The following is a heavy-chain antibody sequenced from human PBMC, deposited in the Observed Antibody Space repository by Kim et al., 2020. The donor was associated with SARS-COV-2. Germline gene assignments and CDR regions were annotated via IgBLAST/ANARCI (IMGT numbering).Heavy chain of an antibody. V-gene: IGHV4-34*01. J-gene: IGHJ6*02. CDR2: ST. Sequence: STNDNSSLTSRGTISVDTDKNQFSLKLSSVTAADTAVYYCASFANYGMDVWGQGTTVTVSS. CDR3: ASFANYGMDV.